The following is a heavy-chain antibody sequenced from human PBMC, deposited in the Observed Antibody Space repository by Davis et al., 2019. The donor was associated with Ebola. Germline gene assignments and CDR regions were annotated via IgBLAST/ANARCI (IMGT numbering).Heavy chain of an antibody. CDR2: ISAYNGNT. CDR1: GYTFTSYG. V-gene: IGHV1-18*01. D-gene: IGHD2-15*01. CDR3: ARGYCSGGSCYSGDY. J-gene: IGHJ4*02. Sequence: ASVKVSCKASGYTFTSYGISWVRQAPGQGLEWMGWISAYNGNTNYAQKLQGRVTMTTDTSTSTAYMELRSLRSDDTAVYHCARGYCSGGSCYSGDYWGQGTLVTVSS.